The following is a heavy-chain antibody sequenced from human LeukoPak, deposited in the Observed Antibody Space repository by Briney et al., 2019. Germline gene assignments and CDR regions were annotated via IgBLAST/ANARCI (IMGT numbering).Heavy chain of an antibody. V-gene: IGHV3-21*01. J-gene: IGHJ6*03. Sequence: GGSLRLSCASSGFTFSSYSMNWARQAPGRGLEWVSSISSSSNYIYYVDSVKCRFTISRDNAKNSLFLQMNSLRAEDTAVYFCARSKPWGYCSGGSCYPTYYYYYYMDVWGKGTTVTVSS. CDR2: ISSSSNYI. D-gene: IGHD2-15*01. CDR1: GFTFSSYS. CDR3: ARSKPWGYCSGGSCYPTYYYYYYMDV.